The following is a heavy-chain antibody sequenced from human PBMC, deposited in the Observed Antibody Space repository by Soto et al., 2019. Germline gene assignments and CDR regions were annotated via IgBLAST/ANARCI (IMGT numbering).Heavy chain of an antibody. J-gene: IGHJ6*02. CDR1: GGTFSSFT. D-gene: IGHD1-26*01. CDR2: IIPIYGTA. CDR3: AKDRRADWESYYYYAMDV. V-gene: IGHV1-69*13. Sequence: ASVKVSCKASGGTFSSFTISWVRQARGQGLEWMGGIIPIYGTANYAQKFQGRLTITADASTRTAYMELSSLRSEDTAVYYCAKDRRADWESYYYYAMDVWGQGTTVTVSS.